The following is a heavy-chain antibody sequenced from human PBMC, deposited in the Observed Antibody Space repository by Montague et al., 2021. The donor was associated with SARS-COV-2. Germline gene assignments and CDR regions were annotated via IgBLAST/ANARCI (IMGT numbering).Heavy chain of an antibody. CDR2: IYHSGSA. CDR3: ARVPDSRTDWSGDY. V-gene: IGHV4-39*07. D-gene: IGHD3-22*01. Sequence: SETLSLTCTVSGGSISSTSYYWGWVRQPPGKGLEWIGSIYHSGSAYFNPSLKSRVTISIDTSKNQFSLKVNSVTAADTAVYYCARVPDSRTDWSGDYWGQGTLVTVSS. J-gene: IGHJ4*02. CDR1: GGSISSTSYY.